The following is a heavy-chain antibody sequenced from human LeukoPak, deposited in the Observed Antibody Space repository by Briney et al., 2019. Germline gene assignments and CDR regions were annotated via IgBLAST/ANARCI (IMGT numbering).Heavy chain of an antibody. CDR1: GFTFSSYW. J-gene: IGHJ4*02. CDR2: INSDGSST. Sequence: GGSLRLSCAASGFTFSSYWMHWVRQAPGKGLVWVSRINSDGSSTSYADSVKGRFTISRDNAKNTLYPQMDSLRAEDTAVYYCARVGQRWLQCLDYWGQGTLVTVSS. D-gene: IGHD5-24*01. V-gene: IGHV3-74*01. CDR3: ARVGQRWLQCLDY.